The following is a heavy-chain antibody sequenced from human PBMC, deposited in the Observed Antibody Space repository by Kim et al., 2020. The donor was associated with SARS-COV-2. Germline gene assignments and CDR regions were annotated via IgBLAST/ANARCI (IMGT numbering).Heavy chain of an antibody. CDR3: ARVGYDFWSGYPNYYYYGMDV. J-gene: IGHJ6*02. Sequence: GGSLRLSCAASGFTFSSYEMNWVRQAPGKGLEWVSYISSSGSTIYYADSVKGRFTISRDNAKNSLYLQMNSLRAEDTAVYYCARVGYDFWSGYPNYYYYGMDVWGQGTTVTVSS. CDR1: GFTFSSYE. CDR2: ISSSGSTI. V-gene: IGHV3-48*03. D-gene: IGHD3-3*01.